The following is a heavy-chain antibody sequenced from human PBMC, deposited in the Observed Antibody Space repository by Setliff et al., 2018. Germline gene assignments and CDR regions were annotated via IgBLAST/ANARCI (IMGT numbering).Heavy chain of an antibody. Sequence: ASVKVSCKASGYTFAGYYIHWVRQAPGQGLEWMGWVNPNSGGPRYAHKFQGRVTMTRDKAISTVYMELSRLRSDDTALYYCARGGGAPYSLAPYYHMDVWGKGTPVTVSS. J-gene: IGHJ6*03. CDR3: ARGGGAPYSLAPYYHMDV. D-gene: IGHD6-13*01. CDR1: GYTFAGYY. CDR2: VNPNSGGP. V-gene: IGHV1-2*07.